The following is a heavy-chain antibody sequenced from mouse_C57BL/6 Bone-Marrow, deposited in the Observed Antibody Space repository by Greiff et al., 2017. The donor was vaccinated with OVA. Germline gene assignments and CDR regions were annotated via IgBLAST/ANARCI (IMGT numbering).Heavy chain of an antibody. Sequence: QVHVKQSGAELARPGASVKLSCKASGYTFTSYGISWVKQRTGQGLEWIGEIYPRSGNTYYNEKFKGKATLTADKSSSTAYMELRSLTSEDSAVYFCARGGLREDYWGQGTTLTVSS. CDR2: IYPRSGNT. CDR1: GYTFTSYG. J-gene: IGHJ2*01. V-gene: IGHV1-81*01. D-gene: IGHD2-2*01. CDR3: ARGGLREDY.